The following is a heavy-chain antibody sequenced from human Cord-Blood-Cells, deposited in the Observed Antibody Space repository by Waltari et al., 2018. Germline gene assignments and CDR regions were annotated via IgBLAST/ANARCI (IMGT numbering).Heavy chain of an antibody. V-gene: IGHV4-38-2*02. Sequence: QVQLQESGPGLVKPSETLSLTCTVSGYSISSGYSWGWLRQPPGKGLEWIGSIYHSGSTYYNPSLKSRVTISVDTSKNQFSLKLSSVTAADTAVYYCARDRNSYYYYYYGMDVWGQGTTVTVSS. CDR1: GYSISSGYS. J-gene: IGHJ6*02. D-gene: IGHD1-7*01. CDR3: ARDRNSYYYYYYGMDV. CDR2: IYHSGST.